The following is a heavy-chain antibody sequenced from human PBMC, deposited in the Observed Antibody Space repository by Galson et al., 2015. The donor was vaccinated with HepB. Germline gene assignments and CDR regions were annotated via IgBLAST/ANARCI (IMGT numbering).Heavy chain of an antibody. CDR2: INPSGGST. CDR1: GSTFTSYY. Sequence: SVKVSCKASGSTFTSYYMHWVRQAPGQGLEWMGIINPSGGSTSYAQKFQGRVTMTRDTSTSTVYMELSSLRSEDTAVYYCARDNAPPGGYQLLGYYSYGMDVWGQGTTVTVSS. D-gene: IGHD2-2*01. V-gene: IGHV1-46*01. CDR3: ARDNAPPGGYQLLGYYSYGMDV. J-gene: IGHJ6*02.